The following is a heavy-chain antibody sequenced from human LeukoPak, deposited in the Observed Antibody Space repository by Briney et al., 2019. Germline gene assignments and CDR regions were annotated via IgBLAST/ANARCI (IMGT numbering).Heavy chain of an antibody. D-gene: IGHD3-3*02. CDR1: GFTFSSYW. V-gene: IGHV3-7*01. J-gene: IGHJ6*02. CDR2: IKQDGSEK. CDR3: ARHFWRAFYGMDV. Sequence: GGSLRLSCAASGFTFSSYWMSWVRQAPGKGLEWVANIKQDGSEKYYVDSVKGRFTISRDNAKNSLYLQMNSLRAEDTAVYYCARHFWRAFYGMDVWGQGTTVTVSS.